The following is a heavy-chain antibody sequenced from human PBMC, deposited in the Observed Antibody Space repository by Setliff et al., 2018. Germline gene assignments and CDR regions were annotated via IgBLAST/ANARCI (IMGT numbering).Heavy chain of an antibody. CDR2: IIPIFGTA. J-gene: IGHJ5*02. V-gene: IGHV1-69*13. Sequence: SVKVSCKASGDTFSKYGISWVRQAPGQGLEWMGGIIPIFGTANYAQKFQGRVTITADESTSTAYMELSSLRSEDTAVYYCAKGSGSPNWFDPWGQGTLVTVSS. CDR1: GDTFSKYG. CDR3: AKGSGSPNWFDP. D-gene: IGHD3-10*01.